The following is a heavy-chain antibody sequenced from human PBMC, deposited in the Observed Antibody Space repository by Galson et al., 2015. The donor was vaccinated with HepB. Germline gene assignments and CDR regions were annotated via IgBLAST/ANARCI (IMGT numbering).Heavy chain of an antibody. J-gene: IGHJ4*02. CDR2: IYYSGST. V-gene: IGHV4-59*01. CDR3: ARGPGRASGSHRLFYFDY. CDR1: GGSISNYY. Sequence: CTVSGGSISNYYWNWIRQPPGKGLEWIVYIYYSGSTDYNPSLKSRVAISVDTSKSQFSLNLNSVTAADTAVYYCARGPGRASGSHRLFYFDYWGQGTLVTVSS. D-gene: IGHD3-10*01.